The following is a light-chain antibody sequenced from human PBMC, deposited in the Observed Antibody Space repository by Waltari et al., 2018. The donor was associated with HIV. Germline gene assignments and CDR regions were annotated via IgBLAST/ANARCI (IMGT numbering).Light chain of an antibody. V-gene: IGLV2-11*01. CDR1: SSDVGRYDY. CDR2: DVT. CDR3: CSYAASYIYV. J-gene: IGLJ1*01. Sequence: QSALTQPRSVSGSPGQSVTISCAGSSSDVGRYDYVSWYQQLPGNAPKVIIYDVTKRPSGVPDRFSGSKSDNTAFLTISGLQAEDEADYYCCSYAASYIYVFGVGTKVTVL.